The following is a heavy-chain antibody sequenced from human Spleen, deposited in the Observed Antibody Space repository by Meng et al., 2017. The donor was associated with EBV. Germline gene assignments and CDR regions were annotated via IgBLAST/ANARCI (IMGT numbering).Heavy chain of an antibody. CDR3: VREEEFLGYLDY. V-gene: IGHV4-30-2*01. D-gene: IGHD3-10*01. Sequence: QLQLQESGSGLVKPSXXXXXPRAVSGGSISSGGYSWNWVRQPPGKDLEWIGYIYHTGTTHYNPSLNSRVTISVDTSKNEFSLNLNSVTAADTAVYYCVREEEFLGYLDYWGQGNLVTVSS. CDR2: IYHTGTT. CDR1: GGSISSGGYS. J-gene: IGHJ4*02.